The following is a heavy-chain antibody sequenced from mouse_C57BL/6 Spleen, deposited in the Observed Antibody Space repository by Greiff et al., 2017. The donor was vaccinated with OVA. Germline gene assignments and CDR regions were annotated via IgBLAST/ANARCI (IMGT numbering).Heavy chain of an antibody. CDR1: GYSFTGYF. Sequence: LVKPGDSVKISCKASGYSFTGYFMNWVMQSHGKSLEWIRRINPYNGDTFYNQKFKGKATLTVDKSSSTAHMELRSLTSEDSAVYYCARRDYYGSSSYFDYWGQGTTLTVSS. D-gene: IGHD1-1*01. CDR2: INPYNGDT. V-gene: IGHV1-20*01. CDR3: ARRDYYGSSSYFDY. J-gene: IGHJ2*01.